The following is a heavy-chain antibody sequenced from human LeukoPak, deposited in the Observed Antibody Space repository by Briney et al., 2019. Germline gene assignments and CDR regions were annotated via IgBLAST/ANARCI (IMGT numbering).Heavy chain of an antibody. CDR3: TTDPPRGYSYGYSY. CDR1: GFTFSSYA. V-gene: IGHV3-15*01. D-gene: IGHD5-18*01. Sequence: GGSLRLSCAASGFTFSSYAMHWVRQAPGKGLEWVGRIKSKTDGGTTDYAAPVKGRFTISRDDSKNTLYLQMNSLKTEDTAVYYCTTDPPRGYSYGYSYWGQGTLVTVSS. CDR2: IKSKTDGGTT. J-gene: IGHJ4*02.